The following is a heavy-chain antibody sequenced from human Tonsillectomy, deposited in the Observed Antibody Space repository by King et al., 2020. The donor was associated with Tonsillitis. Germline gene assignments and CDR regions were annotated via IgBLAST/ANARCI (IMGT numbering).Heavy chain of an antibody. CDR1: GFTFSSYW. J-gene: IGHJ2*01. CDR2: INSDGNST. D-gene: IGHD6-13*01. Sequence: VQLVESGGGLVQPGGSLRLSCAASGFTFSSYWMHWVRQAPGKGLVWVSRINSDGNSTSYADSVKGRFTISRDNAKNTLYLQMNSLRAEDTAVYYCARDHSSSSVANDWYFDRWGRGTLVTVSS. V-gene: IGHV3-74*01. CDR3: ARDHSSSSVANDWYFDR.